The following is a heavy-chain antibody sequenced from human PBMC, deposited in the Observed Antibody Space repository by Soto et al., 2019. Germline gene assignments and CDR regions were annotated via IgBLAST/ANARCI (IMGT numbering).Heavy chain of an antibody. D-gene: IGHD2-2*01. J-gene: IGHJ5*02. CDR1: DGSISSGGYS. CDR3: ERLPCTSPGCVHLDH. V-gene: IGHV4-30-2*03. Sequence: PSDTLSLTSAVSDGSISSGGYSWSWIRQPPGKGLEWIGYIYHTGCTSYNPSLKSRVTMSVDTSKKHLSLRLRSVTATDTAVYYCERLPCTSPGCVHLDHWGHGTLVTVSS. CDR2: IYHTGCT.